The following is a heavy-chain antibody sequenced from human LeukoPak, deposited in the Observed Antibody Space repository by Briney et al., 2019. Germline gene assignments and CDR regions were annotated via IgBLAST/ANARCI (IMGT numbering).Heavy chain of an antibody. CDR1: GFTFSSYG. CDR2: ISYDGSNK. D-gene: IGHD1-7*01. CDR3: AKDGTNWNYAGYFDY. J-gene: IGHJ4*02. Sequence: QPGGSLRLSCAASGFTFSSYGMHWVRQAPGKGLEWVAVISYDGSNKYYADSVKGRFTISRDNSKNTLYLQMNSLRAEDTAVYYCAKDGTNWNYAGYFDYWGQGTLVTVSS. V-gene: IGHV3-30*18.